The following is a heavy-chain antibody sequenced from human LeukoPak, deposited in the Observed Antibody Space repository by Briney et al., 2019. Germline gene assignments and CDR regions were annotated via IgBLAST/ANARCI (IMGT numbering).Heavy chain of an antibody. J-gene: IGHJ4*02. V-gene: IGHV1-2*06. CDR2: INPNSGGT. CDR1: GYTFTGYY. D-gene: IGHD6-19*01. CDR3: ARRYSSGWYYFDY. Sequence: ASVKVSYKASGYTFTGYYMHWVRQAPGQGLEWMGRINPNSGGTNYAQKFQGRVTMTRDTSISTAYMELSRLRSDDTAVYYCARRYSSGWYYFDYWGQGTLVTVSS.